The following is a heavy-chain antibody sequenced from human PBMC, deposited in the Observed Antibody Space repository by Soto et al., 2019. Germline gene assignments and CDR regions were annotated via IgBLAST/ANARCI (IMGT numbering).Heavy chain of an antibody. D-gene: IGHD6-13*01. CDR1: GFTFSSYG. CDR3: AKEGRYSSSRGYFDY. V-gene: IGHV3-30*18. J-gene: IGHJ4*02. Sequence: GGSLRLSCAASGFTFSSYGMHWVRQAPGKGLEWVAVISYDGSTYYADSVKGRFTISRDNPKNTLYLQMNSLRAEDTAVYYCAKEGRYSSSRGYFDYWGQGTQVTVSS. CDR2: ISYDGST.